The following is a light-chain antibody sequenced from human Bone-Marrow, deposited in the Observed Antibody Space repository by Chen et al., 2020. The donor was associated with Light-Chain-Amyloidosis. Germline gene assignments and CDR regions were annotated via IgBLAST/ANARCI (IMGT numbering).Light chain of an antibody. J-gene: IGLJ2*01. Sequence: SYELTQPPSVSVSPGQTARITCSGDDLPTKYAYWYQQKPGQAPVLVIHRDTERPSGISELFSGSSSGTTATLTSRGVQAEDEADDLCQSADSSGTYEVRFGGGTKLTGL. CDR1: DLPTKY. CDR3: QSADSSGTYEVR. V-gene: IGLV3-25*03. CDR2: RDT.